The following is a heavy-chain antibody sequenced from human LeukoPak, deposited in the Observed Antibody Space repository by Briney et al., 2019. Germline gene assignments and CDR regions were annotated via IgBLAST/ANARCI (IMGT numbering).Heavy chain of an antibody. J-gene: IGHJ4*02. V-gene: IGHV3-72*01. D-gene: IGHD6-19*01. CDR3: VRVGSVAGSDYLDY. Sequence: GGSLRLSCAVSGFTFSDHFLDWVRQAPGKGLEWVGRSRSKAKSYTTEYAASVKGRFTISRDDSTNSLYLQMNSLKIEDTAIYYCVRVGSVAGSDYLDYWGQGTLVTVSS. CDR2: SRSKAKSYTT. CDR1: GFTFSDHF.